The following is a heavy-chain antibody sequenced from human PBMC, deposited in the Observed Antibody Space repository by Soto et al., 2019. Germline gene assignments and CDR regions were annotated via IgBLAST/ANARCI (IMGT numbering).Heavy chain of an antibody. Sequence: ASVKVSCKASGGTFTSYAMHWVRQAPGQRLEWMGWINAGNGNTKYSQKFQGRVTITRDTSASTAYMELSSLRSEDTAVYYCARVGSGELISDYWGQGTLVTVSS. V-gene: IGHV1-3*01. CDR3: ARVGSGELISDY. D-gene: IGHD3-10*01. CDR2: INAGNGNT. CDR1: GGTFTSYA. J-gene: IGHJ4*02.